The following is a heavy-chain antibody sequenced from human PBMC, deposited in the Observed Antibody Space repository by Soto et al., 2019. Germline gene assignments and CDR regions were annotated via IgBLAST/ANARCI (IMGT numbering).Heavy chain of an antibody. V-gene: IGHV3-30-3*01. Sequence: GGSLRLSCAASGFTFSSYAMHWVRQAPGKGLEWVAVISYDGSNKYYADSVKGRFTISRDNSKNTLYLQMNSLRAEETAVYYCARDKTGSGYSYGFYYGMDVWGKGTTVTVSS. CDR1: GFTFSSYA. CDR2: ISYDGSNK. J-gene: IGHJ6*04. D-gene: IGHD5-18*01. CDR3: ARDKTGSGYSYGFYYGMDV.